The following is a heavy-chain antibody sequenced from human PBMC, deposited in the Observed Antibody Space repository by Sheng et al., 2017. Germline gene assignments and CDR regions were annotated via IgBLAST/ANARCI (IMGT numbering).Heavy chain of an antibody. CDR2: ISGSGTTI. J-gene: IGHJ6*02. CDR1: GFMFSSYE. Sequence: EVQLEESGGGLVQPGGSLRLSCAASGFMFSSYEMNWVRQAPGKGLEWVSYISGSGTTISYADSVKGRFTLSRDNAESSLYLQMSSLRVEDTAVYYCARGPAGSMDVWGQGTTVIVSS. D-gene: IGHD3-10*01. V-gene: IGHV3-48*03. CDR3: ARGPAGSMDV.